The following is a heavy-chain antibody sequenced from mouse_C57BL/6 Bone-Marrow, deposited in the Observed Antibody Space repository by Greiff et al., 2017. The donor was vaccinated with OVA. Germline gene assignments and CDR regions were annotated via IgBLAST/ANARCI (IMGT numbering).Heavy chain of an antibody. CDR1: GFTFRSYA. CDR3: ARDLHYSPWFAY. V-gene: IGHV5-4*01. CDR2: ISDGGSYT. D-gene: IGHD2-12*01. J-gene: IGHJ3*01. Sequence: EVQVVESGGGLVKPGGSLKLSCAASGFTFRSYALSWVRQTPEKRLEWVATISDGGSYTYYPDNVKGRFTISRDNAKNNLYLQMSHLKSEDTAMYYCARDLHYSPWFAYWGQGTLVTVSA.